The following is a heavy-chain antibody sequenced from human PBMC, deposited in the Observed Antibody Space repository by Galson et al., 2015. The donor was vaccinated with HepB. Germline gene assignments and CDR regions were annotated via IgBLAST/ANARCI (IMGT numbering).Heavy chain of an antibody. CDR1: GFTFSGSA. J-gene: IGHJ6*02. D-gene: IGHD3-10*01. CDR3: ARVKRGEWYSYYYYGMDV. V-gene: IGHV3-7*05. CDR2: IKEDGGEK. Sequence: SLRLSCAGSGFTFSGSAMHWVRQASGKGLEWVANIKEDGGEKNYVESVKGRFTISRDNARNSIYLQMNSLRAEDPAVYYCARVKRGEWYSYYYYGMDVWGQGTTVTVSS.